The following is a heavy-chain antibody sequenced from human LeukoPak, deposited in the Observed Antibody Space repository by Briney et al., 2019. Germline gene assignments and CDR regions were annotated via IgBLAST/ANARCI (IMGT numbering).Heavy chain of an antibody. Sequence: ASVKVSCKASGYTFTGYYMHWVRQAPGQGLEWMGWINPNSGGTNYAQKFQGRVTMTRDTSISTAYMELSRLRSDDTAVYYCARDRVPAAPVYYYYGMDVWGQGTTVTVSS. CDR2: INPNSGGT. CDR3: ARDRVPAAPVYYYYGMDV. V-gene: IGHV1-2*02. CDR1: GYTFTGYY. D-gene: IGHD2-2*01. J-gene: IGHJ6*02.